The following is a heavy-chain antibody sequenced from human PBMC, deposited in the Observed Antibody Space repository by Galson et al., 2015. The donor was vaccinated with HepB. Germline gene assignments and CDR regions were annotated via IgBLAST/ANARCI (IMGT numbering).Heavy chain of an antibody. D-gene: IGHD2-15*01. V-gene: IGHV3-23*01. CDR2: ITDRGGST. J-gene: IGHJ4*02. Sequence: SLRLSCAASGFTFSNYAMSWVRQAPGKGLEWVSAITDRGGSTYYADSVKGRFTISRDNSKNTLYLRMNSLRAEDTALYYCAKVPIVVVVAEDAYWGQGTLVTVSS. CDR3: AKVPIVVVVAEDAY. CDR1: GFTFSNYA.